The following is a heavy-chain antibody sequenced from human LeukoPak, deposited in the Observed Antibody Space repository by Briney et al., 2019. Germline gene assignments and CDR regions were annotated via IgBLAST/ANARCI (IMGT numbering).Heavy chain of an antibody. CDR1: GCTFTNYY. D-gene: IGHD3-22*01. CDR3: ARDAYYDGSGSSPNWFDP. CDR2: INPSGGTT. V-gene: IGHV1-46*01. Sequence: ASVKVSCKPSGCTFTNYYIHWVRQAPGHGLEWMGIINPSGGTTNYAQKFQGRVTMTRDTSTSTVYMELSSLRSEDTAMYYCARDAYYDGSGSSPNWFDPWGQGILVTVSS. J-gene: IGHJ5*02.